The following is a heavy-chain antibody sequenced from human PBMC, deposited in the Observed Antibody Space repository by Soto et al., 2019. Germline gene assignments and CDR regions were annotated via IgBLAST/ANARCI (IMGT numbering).Heavy chain of an antibody. CDR1: GFTFSRYW. Sequence: EVQLVESGAGLVQPGGSLRLSCAASGFTFSRYWMSWVGQARGKGLEWVANIKQDGSEKYYVESVKGRYTMSIDITQNSLYVQMNCLRAEDTAVYYCVRDDPRRNPDFRSGHYTTDAFAIWGQGRMVTVSS. V-gene: IGHV3-7*01. CDR3: VRDDPRRNPDFRSGHYTTDAFAI. J-gene: IGHJ3*02. D-gene: IGHD3-3*01. CDR2: IKQDGSEK.